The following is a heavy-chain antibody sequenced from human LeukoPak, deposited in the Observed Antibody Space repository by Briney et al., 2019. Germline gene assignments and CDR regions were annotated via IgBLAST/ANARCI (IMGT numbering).Heavy chain of an antibody. D-gene: IGHD3-10*01. J-gene: IGHJ4*02. V-gene: IGHV4-59*12. CDR3: ARTYYYGSGSYFFDY. Sequence: SETLSLTCTVSGGSISTYYWSWIRQPPGKGLEWIGYIYYSGSTNYNPSLKGRVTISVDTSKNQFSLKLSSVTAADTAVYYCARTYYYGSGSYFFDYWGQGTLVTVSS. CDR2: IYYSGST. CDR1: GGSISTYY.